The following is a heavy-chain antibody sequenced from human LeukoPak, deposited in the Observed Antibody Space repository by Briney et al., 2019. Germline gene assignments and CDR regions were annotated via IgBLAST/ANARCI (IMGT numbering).Heavy chain of an antibody. CDR2: ISAYNGNT. J-gene: IGHJ4*02. CDR3: ARRGMSGYDPYYFDY. D-gene: IGHD5-12*01. Sequence: ASVKVSCKASGYTFTSYGISWVRQAPGQGLEWMGWISAYNGNTNYTQKLQGRVTMTTDTSTSTAYMELRGLRSDDTAVYYCARRGMSGYDPYYFDYWGQGTLVTVSS. V-gene: IGHV1-18*01. CDR1: GYTFTSYG.